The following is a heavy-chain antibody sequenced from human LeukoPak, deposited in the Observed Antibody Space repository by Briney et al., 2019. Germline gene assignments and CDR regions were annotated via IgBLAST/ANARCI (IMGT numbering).Heavy chain of an antibody. CDR2: IYYSGST. Sequence: SETLSLTCTVSGGSISSSSYYWGWIRQPPGKGLEWIGSIYYSGSTYYNPSLKSRVTISLDTSKNQFSLKLTSVTAADTAVYYCARVVSSSWEYYYYMDVWGKGTTVTISS. CDR3: ARVVSSSWEYYYYMDV. CDR1: GGSISSSSYY. V-gene: IGHV4-39*07. J-gene: IGHJ6*03. D-gene: IGHD6-13*01.